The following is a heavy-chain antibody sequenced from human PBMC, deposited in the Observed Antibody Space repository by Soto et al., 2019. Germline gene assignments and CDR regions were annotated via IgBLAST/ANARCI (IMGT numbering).Heavy chain of an antibody. D-gene: IGHD1-1*01. J-gene: IGHJ4*02. CDR1: GYTFVTYV. CDR3: ARGPPPSRYDTGWNNFYY. CDR2: INTGNGGT. V-gene: IGHV1-3*04. Sequence: ASVKVSCKASGYTFVTYVMHWVRQAPGQRFEWMGWINTGNGGTIYSQNFQGRVTITRDTSASTVYMEMSSLRSEDTAVYCCARGPPPSRYDTGWNNFYYRGQGTLFTVAS.